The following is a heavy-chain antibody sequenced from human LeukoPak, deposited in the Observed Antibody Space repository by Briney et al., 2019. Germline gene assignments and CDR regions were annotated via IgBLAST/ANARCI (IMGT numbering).Heavy chain of an antibody. Sequence: GGSLRLSCAASGFTFSGSAMHWVRQASGKGLEWVCRIRSKANSYATAYAASVKGRFTISRDDSKNTAYLQMNSLKTEDTAAYHCTSRKALGYCSGGSCKDYGGEGTLVTVSS. V-gene: IGHV3-73*01. CDR2: IRSKANSYAT. CDR3: TSRKALGYCSGGSCKDY. J-gene: IGHJ4*02. CDR1: GFTFSGSA. D-gene: IGHD2-15*01.